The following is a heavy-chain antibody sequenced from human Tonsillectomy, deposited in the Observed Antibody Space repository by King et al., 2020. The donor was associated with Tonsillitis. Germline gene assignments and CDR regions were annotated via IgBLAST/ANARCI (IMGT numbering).Heavy chain of an antibody. V-gene: IGHV3-74*01. CDR3: APRGIAVAGFDY. Sequence: VQLVESGGGLVQPGGSLRLSCAASGFTFSSYWMHWVRQAPGKGLVWVSRINSDGSSTSYADSVKGRFTISRDNAKNTLYLQMNSLRAEDTAVHYCAPRGIAVAGFDYWGQGTLVTVSS. J-gene: IGHJ4*02. CDR2: INSDGSST. D-gene: IGHD6-19*01. CDR1: GFTFSSYW.